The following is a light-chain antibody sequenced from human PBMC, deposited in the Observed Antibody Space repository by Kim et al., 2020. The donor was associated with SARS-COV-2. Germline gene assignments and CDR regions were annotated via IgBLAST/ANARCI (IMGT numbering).Light chain of an antibody. CDR2: RDS. V-gene: IGLV3-9*01. CDR3: QVWDNNTWV. J-gene: IGLJ3*02. CDR1: NIGSKH. Sequence: VALGQTASITCGGDNIGSKHVHWYQQKAGQAPLLVIYRDSSRPAEIPERFSGSNSGNTATLTVSRAQAGDEADYYCQVWDNNTWVFGAGTQLTVL.